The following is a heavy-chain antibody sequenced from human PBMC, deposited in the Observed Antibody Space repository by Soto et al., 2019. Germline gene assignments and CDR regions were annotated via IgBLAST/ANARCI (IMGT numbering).Heavy chain of an antibody. J-gene: IGHJ4*01. CDR2: IKQDGSER. Sequence: GGSLRLSCAASGFTFSNHWMSWVRQTPGKGLEWVVNIKQDGSERYYMDSVRGRFTASRDNAKNSLYLQMNSLRAEDTAVYFCARITYSYGWIYDYWGQGSLVTVSS. CDR3: ARITYSYGWIYDY. D-gene: IGHD3-16*01. CDR1: GFTFSNHW. V-gene: IGHV3-7*01.